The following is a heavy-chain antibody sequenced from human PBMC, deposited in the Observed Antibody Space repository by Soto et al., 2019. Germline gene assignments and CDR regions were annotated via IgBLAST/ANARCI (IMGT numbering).Heavy chain of an antibody. CDR3: ARRLDDTPETFFNWFDP. V-gene: IGHV4-31*03. CDR1: GGSINTGGYY. J-gene: IGHJ5*02. CDR2: IFYTWTA. D-gene: IGHD2-15*01. Sequence: QVQLQESGPGLVKPSQTLSLTCTVSGGSINTGGYYWGWIRHLPGEGLEWIGHIFYTWTAYYNPSLRSRGTVSIDTSANQFSLHMYSVTAADTAMYYCARRLDDTPETFFNWFDPWGQGILVTVSS.